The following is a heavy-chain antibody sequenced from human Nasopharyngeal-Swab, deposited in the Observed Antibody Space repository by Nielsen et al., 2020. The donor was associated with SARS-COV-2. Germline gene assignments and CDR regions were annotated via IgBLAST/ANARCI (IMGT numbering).Heavy chain of an antibody. CDR1: GYTFTSYG. CDR2: ISAYNGNT. D-gene: IGHD3-10*01. J-gene: IGHJ6*02. CDR3: ARDRADSYYYGMDV. V-gene: IGHV1-18*01. Sequence: ASVKVSCKASGYTFTSYGISWVRQAPGQGLEWMGWISAYNGNTNYAQKLQGRVTITADESTSTAYMELSSLRSEDTAVYYCARDRADSYYYGMDVWGQGTTVTVSS.